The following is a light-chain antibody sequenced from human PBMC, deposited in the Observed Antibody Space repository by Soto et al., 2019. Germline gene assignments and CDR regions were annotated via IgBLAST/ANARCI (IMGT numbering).Light chain of an antibody. V-gene: IGKV1-5*03. CDR1: QTITTS. CDR2: KAS. Sequence: DIQMTQSPSTLSASVGDGVTITCRASQTITTSLAWYQQKPGKAPKLLIYKASSLESGVPSRFSVSGSGTEFTLTISSLQPDDVATYYCQQYDSYSVRTFGQGTKVEI. J-gene: IGKJ1*01. CDR3: QQYDSYSVRT.